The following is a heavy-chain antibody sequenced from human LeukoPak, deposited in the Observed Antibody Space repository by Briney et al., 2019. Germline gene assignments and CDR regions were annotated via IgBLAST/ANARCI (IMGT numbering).Heavy chain of an antibody. CDR1: GFTFSAYG. V-gene: IGHV3-30*19. CDR2: ISYDGSNK. CDR3: ARDLSGETYYYYGMDV. Sequence: GGSLRLSCAASGFTFSAYGMHWVRQAPGKGLEWVAVISYDGSNKYYADSVKGRFTISRDNSKNTLYLQMNSLRAEDTAVYYCARDLSGETYYYYGMDVWGQGTTVTVSS. J-gene: IGHJ6*02. D-gene: IGHD2-21*01.